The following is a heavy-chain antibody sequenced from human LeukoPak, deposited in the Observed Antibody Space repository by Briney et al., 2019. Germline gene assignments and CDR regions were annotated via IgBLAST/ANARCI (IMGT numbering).Heavy chain of an antibody. Sequence: ASVKVSCKASGYTFTGYYMHWVRQAPGQGLEWMGWINPNSGGTNYAQKFQGRVTMTRDTSISTAYMELSRLRSDDTAVYYCARDPEGYSYGIGGLDYWAREPWSPSPQ. J-gene: IGHJ4*02. V-gene: IGHV1-2*02. CDR1: GYTFTGYY. CDR3: ARDPEGYSYGIGGLDY. D-gene: IGHD5-18*01. CDR2: INPNSGGT.